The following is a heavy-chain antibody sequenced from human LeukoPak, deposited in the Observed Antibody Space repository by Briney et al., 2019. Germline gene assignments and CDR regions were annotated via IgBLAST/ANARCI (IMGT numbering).Heavy chain of an antibody. J-gene: IGHJ5*02. CDR2: IYYSGST. Sequence: ASETLSLTCTVSGGSISSYYWSWIRQPPGKGLEWIGYIYYSGSTNYNPSLKSRVTISVDTSKNQFSLKLSSVTAADTAVYYCAREHSGYDSEWFDPWGQGTLVTVSS. D-gene: IGHD5-12*01. CDR1: GGSISSYY. CDR3: AREHSGYDSEWFDP. V-gene: IGHV4-59*01.